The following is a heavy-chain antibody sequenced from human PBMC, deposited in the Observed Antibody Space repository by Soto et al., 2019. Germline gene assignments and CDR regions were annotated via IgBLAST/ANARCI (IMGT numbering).Heavy chain of an antibody. V-gene: IGHV1-69*04. CDR2: IIPILGIA. Sequence: SVKVSCKASGGTFSSYAISWVRQAPGQGLEWMGRIIPILGIANYAQKFQGRVTITADKSTSTAYMELSSLRSEDTAVYYCARSPHADFWSGHNWFDPWGQGTLVTVSS. D-gene: IGHD3-3*01. J-gene: IGHJ5*02. CDR1: GGTFSSYA. CDR3: ARSPHADFWSGHNWFDP.